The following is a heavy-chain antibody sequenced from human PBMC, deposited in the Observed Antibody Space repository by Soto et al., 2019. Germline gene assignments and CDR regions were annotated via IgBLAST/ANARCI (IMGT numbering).Heavy chain of an antibody. V-gene: IGHV1-69*13. Sequence: ASVKVSCKASGGTFSSYAIDWVRQAPGQGLEWMGGIIPILGTANYAQKFQGRITITADESTSTAYMELRSLRSEDTAVYYCARGVHYDSSGYYYFYWGQGTLVTVSS. J-gene: IGHJ4*02. CDR3: ARGVHYDSSGYYYFY. CDR2: IIPILGTA. D-gene: IGHD3-22*01. CDR1: GGTFSSYA.